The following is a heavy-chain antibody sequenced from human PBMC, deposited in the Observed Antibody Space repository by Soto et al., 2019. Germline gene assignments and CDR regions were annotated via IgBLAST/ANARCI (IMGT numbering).Heavy chain of an antibody. CDR2: IRPDGSAG. D-gene: IGHD3-16*01. CDR3: AANYV. J-gene: IGHJ4*02. V-gene: IGHV3-7*01. Sequence: EVQLVESGGGLVQPGGSLRLSCAASGFSSSNYWMSWVRQAPGKGLEWVATIRPDGSAGDYVDSVKGRFTISRDNAKNSLDLQMNSLTVEDTAVYYYAANYVRGQGTLVTVSS. CDR1: GFSSSNYW.